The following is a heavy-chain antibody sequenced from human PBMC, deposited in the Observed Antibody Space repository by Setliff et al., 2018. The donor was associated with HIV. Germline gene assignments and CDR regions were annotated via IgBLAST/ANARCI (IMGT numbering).Heavy chain of an antibody. Sequence: SETLPLPCLVSRGSIHSGSYYWSWIRQPVGKGLEWIGRIYTSGSTDYNPSLKSRVAISVDTSKNHFSLNLTSVTAADTAIYFCARVGGKGYSNFLDSWGQGLLVTVSS. CDR3: ARVGGKGYSNFLDS. CDR2: IYTSGST. CDR1: RGSIHSGSYY. J-gene: IGHJ4*02. D-gene: IGHD2-15*01. V-gene: IGHV4-61*02.